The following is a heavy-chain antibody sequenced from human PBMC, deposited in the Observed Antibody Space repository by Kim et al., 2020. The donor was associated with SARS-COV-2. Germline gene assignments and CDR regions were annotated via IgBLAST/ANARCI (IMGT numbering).Heavy chain of an antibody. CDR3: ANDSSIQLWPHFDY. CDR1: GFTFSSYA. J-gene: IGHJ4*02. D-gene: IGHD5-18*01. V-gene: IGHV3-23*01. Sequence: GGSLRLSCAASGFTFSSYAMSWVRQAPGKGLEWVSAISGSGGSTYYADSVKGRFTISRDNSKNTLYLQMNSLRAEDTGVYYCANDSSIQLWPHFDYWVQGSLATDSS. CDR2: ISGSGGST.